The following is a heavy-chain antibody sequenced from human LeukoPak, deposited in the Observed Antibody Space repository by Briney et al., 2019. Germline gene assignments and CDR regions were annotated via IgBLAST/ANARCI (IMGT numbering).Heavy chain of an antibody. J-gene: IGHJ4*02. CDR2: IDSSGST. CDR3: ARDGGWELEAPGY. CDR1: GFTVSSNY. Sequence: GGSLRLSCAASGFTVSSNYMSWVRQAPGKGLDWVSVIDSSGSTYYADSVKGRFTISRDNSKNTLYLQMNSLRAEDTAVYYCARDGGWELEAPGYWGQGTLVTVSS. D-gene: IGHD1-26*01. V-gene: IGHV3-66*01.